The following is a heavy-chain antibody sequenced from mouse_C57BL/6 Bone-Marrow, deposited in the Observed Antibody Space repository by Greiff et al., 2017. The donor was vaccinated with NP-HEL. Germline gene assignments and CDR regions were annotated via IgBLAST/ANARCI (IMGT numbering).Heavy chain of an antibody. CDR1: GYSITSGYY. D-gene: IGHD2-10*02. Sequence: ESGPGLVKPSQSLSLTCSVTGYSITSGYYWNWIRQFPGNKLEWMGYISYDGSNNYNPSLKNRISITLDTSKNQFFLKLNSVTTEDTATYYRARDKYGAWFAYWGQGTLVTVSA. CDR2: ISYDGSN. CDR3: ARDKYGAWFAY. J-gene: IGHJ3*01. V-gene: IGHV3-6*01.